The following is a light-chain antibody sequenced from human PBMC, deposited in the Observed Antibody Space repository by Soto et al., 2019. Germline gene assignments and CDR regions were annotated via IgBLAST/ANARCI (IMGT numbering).Light chain of an antibody. CDR1: MRDVGAYNL. J-gene: IGLJ3*02. V-gene: IGLV2-14*01. CDR2: EVR. Sequence: QSALTQPASVSGSAGQSITISCSGTMRDVGAYNLVSWYQQHPGTAPKLIIYEVRNRPSGISSRFAGSSSGNTASLTIAGLPSEDEGDYYCRAYTARSTLVFGGGTKLTVL. CDR3: RAYTARSTLV.